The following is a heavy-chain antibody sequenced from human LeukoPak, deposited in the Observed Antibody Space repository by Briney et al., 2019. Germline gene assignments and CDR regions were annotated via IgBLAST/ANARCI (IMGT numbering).Heavy chain of an antibody. V-gene: IGHV3-53*01. D-gene: IGHD5-24*01. CDR3: ASSNGYSLFDY. Sequence: GGSLRLSCAASGFTVSSNYMSWVRQAPGKGLEWVSVIYSGGSTYYADSVKGRFTISRDNSKNTLYLQMNSLRAEDTAVCYCASSNGYSLFDYWGQGTLVTVSS. J-gene: IGHJ4*02. CDR2: IYSGGST. CDR1: GFTVSSNY.